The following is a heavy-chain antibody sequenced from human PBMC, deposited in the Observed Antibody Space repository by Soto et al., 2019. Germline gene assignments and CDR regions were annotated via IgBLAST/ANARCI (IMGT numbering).Heavy chain of an antibody. J-gene: IGHJ6*02. CDR2: ISGSGGIT. CDR1: VCSFSSYS. Sequence: PVGSLILSCSSSVCSFSSYSMGLVLQAAVNWVEWVSAISGSGGITYYAASVKGRFTISRYNSKNTLYLQMSSLRAEDTAVYYSAKARSTADRRVACYGMDVWGQGTTAHVSS. CDR3: AKARSTADRRVACYGMDV. D-gene: IGHD6-6*01. V-gene: IGHV3-23*01.